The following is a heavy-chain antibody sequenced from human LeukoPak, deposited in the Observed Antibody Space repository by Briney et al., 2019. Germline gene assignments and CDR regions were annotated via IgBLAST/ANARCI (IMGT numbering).Heavy chain of an antibody. J-gene: IGHJ4*02. D-gene: IGHD2-2*02. V-gene: IGHV1-69*13. CDR1: GGTFSSYA. CDR2: IIPIFGTA. CDR3: ATSSGAGYCSSTSCYRFDY. Sequence: SVKVSCKASGGTFSSYAISWVRQAPGQGLEWMGGIIPIFGTANYAQKFQGRVTITADESTSTAYMELSSLRSEDTAVYYCATSSGAGYCSSTSCYRFDYWGQGTLVTVSS.